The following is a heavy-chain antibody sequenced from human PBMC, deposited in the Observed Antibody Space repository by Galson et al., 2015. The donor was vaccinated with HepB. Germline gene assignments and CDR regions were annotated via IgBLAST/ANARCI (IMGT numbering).Heavy chain of an antibody. Sequence: SVKVSCKVSGYTLTELSMHWVRQAPGKGLEWMGGFDPEDGETIYAQKFQGRVTMTEDTSTDTAYMELSSLRSEDTAVYYCATSYRGDALLGYWGQGTLVTVSS. J-gene: IGHJ4*02. D-gene: IGHD2-21*02. CDR1: GYTLTELS. V-gene: IGHV1-24*01. CDR2: FDPEDGET. CDR3: ATSYRGDALLGY.